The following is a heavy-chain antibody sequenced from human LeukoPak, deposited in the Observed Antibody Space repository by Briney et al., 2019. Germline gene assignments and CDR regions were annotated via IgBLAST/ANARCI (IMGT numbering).Heavy chain of an antibody. V-gene: IGHV3-21*01. CDR3: AREGYYYDSSGYYSDAFDI. D-gene: IGHD3-22*01. CDR1: GFTFSSYS. CDR2: ISSSSGYI. Sequence: GGSLRLSCAASGFTFSSYSMNWLRQAPGKGPEWVSSISSSSGYIYYTDSVKGRFTISRDNAKNSLYLQMNSLRAEDTAVYYCAREGYYYDSSGYYSDAFDIWGQGTMVTVSS. J-gene: IGHJ3*02.